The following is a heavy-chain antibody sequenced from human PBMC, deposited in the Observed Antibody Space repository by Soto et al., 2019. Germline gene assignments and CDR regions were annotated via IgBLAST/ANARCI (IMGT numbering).Heavy chain of an antibody. V-gene: IGHV1-46*01. J-gene: IGHJ6*02. CDR1: GYTFTSYY. CDR2: INPSGGST. CDR3: ARDRGIVATTTQNYYYYGMDV. D-gene: IGHD5-12*01. Sequence: WASVKVSCKASGYTFTSYYMHWVRQAPGQGLEWMGIINPSGGSTSYAQKFQGRITMTRDTSTSTVYMELSSLRSEDTALYYCARDRGIVATTTQNYYYYGMDVWGQGTTVTVS.